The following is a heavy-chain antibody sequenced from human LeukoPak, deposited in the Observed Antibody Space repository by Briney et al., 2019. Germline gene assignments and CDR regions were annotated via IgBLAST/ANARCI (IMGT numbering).Heavy chain of an antibody. CDR3: ARATPQLVYGRGVNWFDP. CDR2: INHSGST. J-gene: IGHJ5*02. V-gene: IGHV4-34*01. Sequence: GSLRLSCTASGFIFSNYWMTWIRQPPGKGLEWIGEINHSGSTNYNPSLKSRVTISVDTSKNQFSLKLSSVTAADTAVYYCARATPQLVYGRGVNWFDPWGQGTLVTVSS. D-gene: IGHD6-13*01. CDR1: GFIFSNYW.